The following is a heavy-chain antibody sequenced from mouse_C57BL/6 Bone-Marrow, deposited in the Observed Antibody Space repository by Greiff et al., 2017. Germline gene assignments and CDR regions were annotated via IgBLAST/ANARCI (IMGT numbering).Heavy chain of an antibody. V-gene: IGHV14-4*01. Sequence: EVKLQESGAELVRPGASVKLSCTASGFNIKDDYMHWVKQRPEQGLEWIGWIDPENGDTEYASKFQGKATITADTSSNTAYLQLSSLTSEDTAVYYCTTYLYGSSWDYWGQGTTLTVSS. D-gene: IGHD1-1*01. CDR1: GFNIKDDY. CDR3: TTYLYGSSWDY. J-gene: IGHJ2*01. CDR2: IDPENGDT.